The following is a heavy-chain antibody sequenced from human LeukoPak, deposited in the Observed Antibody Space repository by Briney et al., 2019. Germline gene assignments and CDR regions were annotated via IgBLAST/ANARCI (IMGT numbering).Heavy chain of an antibody. J-gene: IGHJ5*02. V-gene: IGHV3-23*01. Sequence: PGGSLRLSCAASGFTFSSYAVSWVRQAPGKGLEWVSAISGSGGSTYYADSVKGRFTISRDNSKNTLYLQMNSLRAEDTAVYYCAKGHYYDPDNWFDPWGQGTLVTVSS. CDR1: GFTFSSYA. CDR2: ISGSGGST. D-gene: IGHD3-22*01. CDR3: AKGHYYDPDNWFDP.